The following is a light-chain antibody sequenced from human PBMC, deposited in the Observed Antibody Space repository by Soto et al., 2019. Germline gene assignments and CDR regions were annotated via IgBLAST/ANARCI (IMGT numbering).Light chain of an antibody. CDR2: AAS. Sequence: ATQMTQSPSSLSASVGDRVTIACRASQGIRTELGWYQQKAGEAPKLLIYAASTLQSGVPPRFSGSGSGTDFTLTISSLQHEDFATYYCLQDYDYPRTFGQGTKVEMK. V-gene: IGKV1-6*01. CDR3: LQDYDYPRT. J-gene: IGKJ1*01. CDR1: QGIRTE.